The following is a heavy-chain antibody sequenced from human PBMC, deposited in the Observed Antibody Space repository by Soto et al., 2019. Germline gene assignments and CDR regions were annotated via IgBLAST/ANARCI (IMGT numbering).Heavy chain of an antibody. CDR2: ISGSDGST. D-gene: IGHD1-26*01. Sequence: GGSLRLSCAASGFTFSDYAMSWVRQAPGKGLEWVSSISGSDGSTNYADSVKGRFTISRDNSKNTLYLQMNSLRAEDTAVYHCAKAYCQSGSYSIDYWGQGTLVTVSS. V-gene: IGHV3-23*01. J-gene: IGHJ4*02. CDR1: GFTFSDYA. CDR3: AKAYCQSGSYSIDY.